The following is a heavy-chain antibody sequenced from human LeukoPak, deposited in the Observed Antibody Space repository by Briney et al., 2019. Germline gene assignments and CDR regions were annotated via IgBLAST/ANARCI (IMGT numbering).Heavy chain of an antibody. CDR3: AKKYSTGLDP. V-gene: IGHV3-30*02. D-gene: IGHD1-26*01. J-gene: IGHJ5*02. Sequence: GGSLRLSCAASGFTFSNYGMHWVRQAPGKGLEWVAFIRSDGSNKYYADSVKGRFTISRDNSKNTLYLQMNSLRAEDTAVYYCAKKYSTGLDPWGQGTLVTVSS. CDR2: IRSDGSNK. CDR1: GFTFSNYG.